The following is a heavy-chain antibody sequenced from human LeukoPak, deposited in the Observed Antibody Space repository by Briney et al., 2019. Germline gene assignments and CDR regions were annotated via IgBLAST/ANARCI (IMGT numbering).Heavy chain of an antibody. CDR2: IYYSGST. CDR1: GGSISSSSFY. V-gene: IGHV4-39*01. CDR3: ARGLASGYPPIPFDY. Sequence: SETLSLTCTVSGGSISSSSFYWGWIRQPPGRGLEWIGSIYYSGSTSYNPSLKSRVTISVDTSKNQFSLKLSSVTAADTAVYYCARGLASGYPPIPFDYWGQGTLVTVSS. J-gene: IGHJ4*02. D-gene: IGHD3-3*01.